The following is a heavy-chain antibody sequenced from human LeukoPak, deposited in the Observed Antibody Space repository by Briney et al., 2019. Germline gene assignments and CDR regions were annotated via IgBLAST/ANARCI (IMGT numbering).Heavy chain of an antibody. J-gene: IGHJ4*02. V-gene: IGHV1-2*02. Sequence: ASVKVSCKASGYTFTGYYMHWVRQAPGQGLEWMGWINPNNGGTNYAQKFQGRVTMTRDTSISTAYMELRSLRSDDTAVYYCARFSSSGSYLFDYWGQGTLVTVSS. CDR2: INPNNGGT. CDR1: GYTFTGYY. CDR3: ARFSSSGSYLFDY. D-gene: IGHD1-26*01.